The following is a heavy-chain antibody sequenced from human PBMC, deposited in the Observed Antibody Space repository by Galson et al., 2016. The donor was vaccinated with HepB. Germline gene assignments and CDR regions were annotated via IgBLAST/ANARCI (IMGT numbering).Heavy chain of an antibody. D-gene: IGHD6-13*01. Sequence: SLRLSCAASGFTFSSHWMHWVRQAPGKGLVCVSRLKSDGISTYYADSVKGRFTISRDNAKNTLYLQMNSLRAGDTAVYYCRIGAAGFDFWGQGTLVTVSS. J-gene: IGHJ4*02. CDR2: LKSDGIST. V-gene: IGHV3-74*01. CDR1: GFTFSSHW. CDR3: RIGAAGFDF.